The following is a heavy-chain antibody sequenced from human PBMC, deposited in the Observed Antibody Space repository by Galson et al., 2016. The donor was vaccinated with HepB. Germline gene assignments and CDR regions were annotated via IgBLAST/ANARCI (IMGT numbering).Heavy chain of an antibody. CDR1: GFTFVNYA. V-gene: IGHV3-23*01. Sequence: SLRLSCAASGFTFVNYAMSWVRQAPGTGLEWVSTVSRGGDTTYYSDSVKGRFTISRDNYKSTLFLQMNSLRAEDTATYFCAKGATEGGYCTGGVCYRPIPLSAWGQGTLVIVSS. J-gene: IGHJ5*02. CDR3: AKGATEGGYCTGGVCYRPIPLSA. D-gene: IGHD2-8*02. CDR2: VSRGGDTT.